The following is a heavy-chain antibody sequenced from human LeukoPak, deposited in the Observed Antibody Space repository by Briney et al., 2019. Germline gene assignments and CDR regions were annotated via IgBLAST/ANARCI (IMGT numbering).Heavy chain of an antibody. J-gene: IGHJ4*02. D-gene: IGHD3-10*01. CDR3: ARHWSVGSGFES. V-gene: IGHV4-39*01. Sequence: SETLSLTCTVSDGSISSNNYFWGWIRQPPGKGLEWIGTIYYSGSTYYNPSLKSRVTISVDTSKNQFSMKLRSVTAADTAVYYCARHWSVGSGFESWGQGTLVSVSS. CDR1: DGSISSNNYF. CDR2: IYYSGST.